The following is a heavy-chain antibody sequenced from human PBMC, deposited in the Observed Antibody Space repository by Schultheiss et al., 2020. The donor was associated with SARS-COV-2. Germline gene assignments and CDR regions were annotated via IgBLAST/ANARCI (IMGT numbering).Heavy chain of an antibody. CDR1: GGSFSSYY. CDR3: ARQRCSSTSCLNFDY. Sequence: SETLSLTCAVYGGSFSSYYWSWIRQPPGKGLEWIGHIYSSGSTKYNPSLKSRVTISVDTSKNQFSLKLSSVTAADTAVYYCARQRCSSTSCLNFDYWGQGTLVTVSS. D-gene: IGHD2-2*01. J-gene: IGHJ4*02. CDR2: IYSSGST. V-gene: IGHV4-59*08.